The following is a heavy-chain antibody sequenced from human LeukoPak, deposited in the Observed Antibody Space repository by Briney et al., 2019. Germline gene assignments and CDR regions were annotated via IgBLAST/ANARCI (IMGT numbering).Heavy chain of an antibody. J-gene: IGHJ5*02. CDR1: GFTFSSYS. Sequence: GGSLRLSCAASGFTFSSYSMNWVRQAPGKGLEWVSSISSSSSYIYYADSVKGRFTISRDNAKNSLYLQMNSLRAEDTAVYYCARSTGYSSSWYPQWWFDPWGQGILVTVSS. CDR3: ARSTGYSSSWYPQWWFDP. D-gene: IGHD6-13*01. CDR2: ISSSSSYI. V-gene: IGHV3-21*01.